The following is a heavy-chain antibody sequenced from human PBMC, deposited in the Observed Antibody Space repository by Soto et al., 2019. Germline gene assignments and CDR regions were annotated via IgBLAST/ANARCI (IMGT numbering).Heavy chain of an antibody. CDR1: GFTFSSYG. CDR3: ARDPAPFSGWNALKYFDY. J-gene: IGHJ4*02. CDR2: IWYDGSNK. V-gene: IGHV3-33*01. Sequence: PGGSLRLSCAASGFTFSSYGMHWVRQAPGKGLEWVAVIWYDGSNKYYADSVKGRFTISRDNSKNTLYLQMNSLRAEDTAVYYCARDPAPFSGWNALKYFDYWGQGTLVTVSS. D-gene: IGHD6-19*01.